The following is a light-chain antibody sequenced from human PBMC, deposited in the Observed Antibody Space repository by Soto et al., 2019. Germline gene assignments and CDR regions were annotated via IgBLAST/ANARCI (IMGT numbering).Light chain of an antibody. CDR2: EVS. CDR3: SSYTSSSTPYV. V-gene: IGLV2-14*01. CDR1: SSNIGINH. J-gene: IGLJ1*01. Sequence: QSVLTQPPSVSAAPGQKVTISCSGSSSNIGINHVSWYQQHPGKAPKLMIYEVSNRPSGVSNRFSGSKSGNTASLTISGLQAEDEADYYCSSYTSSSTPYVFGTGTKVTVL.